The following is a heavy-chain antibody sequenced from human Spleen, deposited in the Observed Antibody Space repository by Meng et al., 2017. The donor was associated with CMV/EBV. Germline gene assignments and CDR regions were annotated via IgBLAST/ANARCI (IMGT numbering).Heavy chain of an antibody. Sequence: QVQLQESGPGLVKPSXXLSLRCTVSXGSISSGDYYWSWIRQPPGKGLEWIGYIYYSGSTYYNPSLKSRVTISVDTSKNQFSLKLSSVTAADTAVYYCARDRSFWGNYVDTAIVDFVWGHGTLVIVSS. J-gene: IGHJ4*01. CDR3: ARDRSFWGNYVDTAIVDFV. CDR1: XGSISSGDYY. D-gene: IGHD5-18*01. CDR2: IYYSGST. V-gene: IGHV4-30-4*08.